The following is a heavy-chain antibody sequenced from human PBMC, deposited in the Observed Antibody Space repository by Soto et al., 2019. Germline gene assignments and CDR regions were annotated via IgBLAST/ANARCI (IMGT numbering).Heavy chain of an antibody. CDR2: INHSGST. Sequence: SETLSLTCAVYGGTFIGYCWSWIRQPPWKGLEWIGEINHSGSTNYNPSLRSRVTLSVDTSKNQFSLELSSVTAADTAVYYCARKDGTGYCSGGICYSDSYNWFDPWGQGTLVT. V-gene: IGHV4-34*01. CDR3: ARKDGTGYCSGGICYSDSYNWFDP. D-gene: IGHD2-15*01. J-gene: IGHJ5*02. CDR1: GGTFIGYC.